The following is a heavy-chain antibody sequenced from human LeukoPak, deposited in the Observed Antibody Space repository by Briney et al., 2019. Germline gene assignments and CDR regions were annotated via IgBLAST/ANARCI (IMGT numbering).Heavy chain of an antibody. V-gene: IGHV1-8*03. CDR2: MNPNSGNT. J-gene: IGHJ6*03. Sequence: ASVKVSCKASGYTFTSYDINWVRQATGQGLEWMGWMNPNSGNTGYAQKFQGRVTITRNTSISTTYMELSSLRSEDTAVYYCARADGSSSISYYHMDVWGKGTTVIVSS. CDR3: ARADGSSSISYYHMDV. D-gene: IGHD6-6*01. CDR1: GYTFTSYD.